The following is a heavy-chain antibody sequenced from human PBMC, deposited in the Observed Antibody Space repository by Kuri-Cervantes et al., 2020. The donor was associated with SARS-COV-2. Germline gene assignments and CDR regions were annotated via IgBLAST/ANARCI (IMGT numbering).Heavy chain of an antibody. CDR2: IIPIFGTA. CDR3: ARVDSGYDFYYYYYYYMDV. V-gene: IGHV1-69*13. J-gene: IGHJ6*03. CDR1: GGTFSSYA. Sequence: SVKVSCKASGGTFSSYAISWVRQAPGQGLEWMGGIIPIFGTANYAQKFQGRVTITADESTSTAYMELSSLRSEDTAVYYCARVDSGYDFYYYYYYYMDVWGKGTTVTVSS. D-gene: IGHD5-12*01.